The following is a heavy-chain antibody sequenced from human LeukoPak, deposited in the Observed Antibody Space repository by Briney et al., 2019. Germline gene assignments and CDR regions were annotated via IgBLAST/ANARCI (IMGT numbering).Heavy chain of an antibody. CDR1: GASMRDYY. V-gene: IGHV4-59*08. CDR3: ARGFWFDL. CDR2: LQYSGST. Sequence: SETLSLTCSVSGASMRDYYWTWTRQSPGKGLEWIGYLQYSGSTSYNPSLKSRVTTSVDVSKNQFSLKLTSVTAEDTAIYYCARGFWFDLWRQGIRVTVSS. J-gene: IGHJ5*02.